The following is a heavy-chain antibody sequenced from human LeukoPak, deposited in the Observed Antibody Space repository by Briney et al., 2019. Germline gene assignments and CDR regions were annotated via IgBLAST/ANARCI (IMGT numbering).Heavy chain of an antibody. CDR2: IWYDGSNK. CDR1: GFTFSTSG. J-gene: IGHJ4*02. V-gene: IGHV3-33*01. D-gene: IGHD3-22*01. Sequence: GGSLRLSWAASGFTFSTSGMHWVRKAPGKGLEWVAVIWYDGSNKHYAESVKGRFSISRDNSKSTLYLQMNSLRAEDTAVYYCARARGVSTGYRPIDYWGQGTLVTVSS. CDR3: ARARGVSTGYRPIDY.